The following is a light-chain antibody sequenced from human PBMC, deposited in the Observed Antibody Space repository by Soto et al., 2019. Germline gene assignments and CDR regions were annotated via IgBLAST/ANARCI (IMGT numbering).Light chain of an antibody. V-gene: IGLV2-11*01. CDR2: DVS. J-gene: IGLJ1*01. CDR3: CSYVGRNTYV. Sequence: QSALIQPASVSGSRGQSITISCTGASSDVGGYNYVSWYQQFPGRAPKLIIFDVSKRPSGVPNRFSGSKSGNTASLTISGLRAEDEADYYCCSYVGRNTYVFGTGTKLTVL. CDR1: SSDVGGYNY.